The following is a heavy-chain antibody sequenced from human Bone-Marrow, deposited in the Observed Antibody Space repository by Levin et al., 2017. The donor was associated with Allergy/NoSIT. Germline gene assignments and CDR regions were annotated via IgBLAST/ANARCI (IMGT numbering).Heavy chain of an antibody. Sequence: PSETLSLTCAVSGYSISSGYYWGWIRQPPGKGLEWIGSIYHSGSTYYNPSLKSRVTISVDTSKNQFSLKLSSVTAADTAVYYCARDSISDRKFDPWGQGTLVTVSS. CDR2: IYHSGST. V-gene: IGHV4-38-2*02. CDR3: ARDSISDRKFDP. CDR1: GYSISSGYY. J-gene: IGHJ5*02. D-gene: IGHD2/OR15-2a*01.